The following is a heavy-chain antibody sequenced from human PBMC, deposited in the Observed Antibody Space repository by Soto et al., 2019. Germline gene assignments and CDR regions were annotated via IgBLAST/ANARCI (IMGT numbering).Heavy chain of an antibody. J-gene: IGHJ3*02. CDR2: INPNSGGT. CDR3: AREPYYDSSGSKAFDI. V-gene: IGHV1-2*04. Sequence: QVQLVQSGAEVKKPGASVKVSCKASGYTFTGYYMHWVRQAPGQGLEWMGWINPNSGGTNYAQKFQGWVTMTRDTSISTAYMGLSRLRSDDTAVYYCAREPYYDSSGSKAFDIWGQGTMVTVSS. CDR1: GYTFTGYY. D-gene: IGHD3-22*01.